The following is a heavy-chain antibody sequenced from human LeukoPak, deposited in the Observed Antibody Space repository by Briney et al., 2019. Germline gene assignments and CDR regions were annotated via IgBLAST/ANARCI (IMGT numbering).Heavy chain of an antibody. CDR2: IFYTGFT. Sequence: RSETLSLTCTVSDGSISDSYWSWIRQSPGKGLEWVGYIFYTGFTHYNPSLESRVTISVDTSKNQFSLRLNSVTAADTAVYYCARDAYGGNSWGWFDPWGQGTLVTVSS. D-gene: IGHD4-23*01. V-gene: IGHV4-59*01. CDR1: DGSISDSY. CDR3: ARDAYGGNSWGWFDP. J-gene: IGHJ5*02.